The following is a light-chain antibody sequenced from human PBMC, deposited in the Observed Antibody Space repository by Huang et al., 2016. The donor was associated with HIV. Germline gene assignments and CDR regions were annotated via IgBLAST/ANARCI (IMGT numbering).Light chain of an antibody. CDR3: QQHYSLPLT. CDR1: QSLLYNSNNKNY. J-gene: IGKJ4*01. CDR2: WAS. Sequence: DIVMTQSPDSLAASLGERATINCKSSQSLLYNSNNKNYLVWYQQRPGQPPKLLIYWASTRESGVPDRVSGSGSGTDFTLTISSLQAEDVALYYCQQHYSLPLTFGGGTKVEIK. V-gene: IGKV4-1*01.